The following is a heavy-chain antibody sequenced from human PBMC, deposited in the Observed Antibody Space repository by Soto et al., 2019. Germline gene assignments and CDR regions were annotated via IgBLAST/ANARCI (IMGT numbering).Heavy chain of an antibody. Sequence: GGSLRLSCAASGFTFGDYAMHWVRQAPGKGLEWVSGISWNSDNIGYADSVKGRFTISRDNVKNSLYLQMNSLRAEGTALYYCAKDLYSNYGDAFDIWGQGTMVTVSS. D-gene: IGHD4-4*01. CDR3: AKDLYSNYGDAFDI. V-gene: IGHV3-9*01. CDR1: GFTFGDYA. CDR2: ISWNSDNI. J-gene: IGHJ3*02.